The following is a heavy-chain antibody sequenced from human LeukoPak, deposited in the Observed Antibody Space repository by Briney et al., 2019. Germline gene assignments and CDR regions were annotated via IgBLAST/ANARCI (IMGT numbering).Heavy chain of an antibody. CDR3: ARAGGYCSSTNCQNNWFDP. CDR2: IYTSGST. J-gene: IGHJ5*02. V-gene: IGHV4-4*07. Sequence: SETLSLTCTVSGGSISSYYWSWIRQPAGKGLEWIGRIYTSGSTNYNPSLKSRVTISVDMSKNQFSLKPISVTAADTAVYYCARAGGYCSSTNCQNNWFDPWGQGTLVTVSS. CDR1: GGSISSYY. D-gene: IGHD2-2*01.